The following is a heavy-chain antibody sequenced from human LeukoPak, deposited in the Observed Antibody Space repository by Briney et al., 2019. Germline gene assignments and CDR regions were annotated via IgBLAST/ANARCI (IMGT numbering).Heavy chain of an antibody. Sequence: ASVKVSCKASGGTFSSYAISWVRQAPGQGLEWMGGIIPIFGTANYAQKFQGRVTITTDESTSTAYMELSSLRSEDTAVYYCAREAYYYGSGSARRDMDVWGQGTTVTVSS. J-gene: IGHJ6*02. CDR2: IIPIFGTA. CDR1: GGTFSSYA. D-gene: IGHD3-10*01. CDR3: AREAYYYGSGSARRDMDV. V-gene: IGHV1-69*05.